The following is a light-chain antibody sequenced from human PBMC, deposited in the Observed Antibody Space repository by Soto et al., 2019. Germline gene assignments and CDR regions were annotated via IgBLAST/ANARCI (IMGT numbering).Light chain of an antibody. J-gene: IGLJ3*02. V-gene: IGLV2-11*01. Sequence: QSALTQPRSVSGSPGQSVTISCTGTSSDVGGYNYVSWYQQYPGKAPKLMIYDVNKWPSGVPARFSGSKSGTTASLTISGLQAEDEADYYCCSYAGSYTWVFGGGTKLTVL. CDR1: SSDVGGYNY. CDR2: DVN. CDR3: CSYAGSYTWV.